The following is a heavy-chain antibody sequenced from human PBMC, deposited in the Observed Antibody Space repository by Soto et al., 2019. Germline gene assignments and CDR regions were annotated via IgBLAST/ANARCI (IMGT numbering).Heavy chain of an antibody. CDR3: ARRWGFCSAGSCDLFDY. CDR2: IYWEDDK. V-gene: IGHV2-5*02. CDR1: GFSISTAGVG. J-gene: IGHJ4*02. Sequence: QITLKESGPTLVKPTQTLTLTCTFSGFSISTAGVGVGWIRQTPGKALEWLALIYWEDDKRYSPSLRSRLTIAKDTGKNQVVLTMTNMDPVDTATYYCARRWGFCSAGSCDLFDYWGQGTLVTVSS. D-gene: IGHD2-15*01.